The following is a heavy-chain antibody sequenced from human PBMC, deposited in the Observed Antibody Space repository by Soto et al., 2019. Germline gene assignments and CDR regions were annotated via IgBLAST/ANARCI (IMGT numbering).Heavy chain of an antibody. V-gene: IGHV3-64*02. D-gene: IGHD2-8*01. J-gene: IGHJ4*02. CDR2: IRSDGGDT. CDR1: GFTFSSYA. CDR3: ARDRCTNALCHAPSAY. Sequence: PGGSLRLSCAASGFTFSSYAMHWVRQAPGKGLEFVSAIRSDGGDTYYADSVRGRFTVSRDNSKNTLYLQMGSLRAEDMAVYYCARDRCTNALCHAPSAYWGQGTLVTVSS.